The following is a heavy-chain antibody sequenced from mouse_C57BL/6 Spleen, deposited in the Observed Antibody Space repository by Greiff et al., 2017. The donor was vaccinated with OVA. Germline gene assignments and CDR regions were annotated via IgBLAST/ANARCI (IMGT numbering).Heavy chain of an antibody. CDR2: ISRGSSTI. Sequence: EVQRVESGGGLVKPGGSLKLSCAASGFTFSDYGMHWVRQAPEKGLEWVAYISRGSSTIYYADTVKGRFTISRDNAKNTLFLQMTSLRSEDTAMYDCARPGGYYDYYAMDYWGQGTSVTVSS. D-gene: IGHD2-3*01. V-gene: IGHV5-17*01. CDR1: GFTFSDYG. CDR3: ARPGGYYDYYAMDY. J-gene: IGHJ4*01.